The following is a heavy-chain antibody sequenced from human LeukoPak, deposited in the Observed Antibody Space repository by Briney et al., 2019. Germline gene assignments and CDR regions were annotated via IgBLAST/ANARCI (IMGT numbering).Heavy chain of an antibody. CDR2: INPSGGST. V-gene: IGHV1-46*01. CDR3: AREGVGSGYDPGYSYVAPFDY. J-gene: IGHJ4*02. CDR1: GYTFTSYY. D-gene: IGHD5-12*01. Sequence: ASVKVSCKASGYTFTSYYMHWVRQAPGQGLEWMGIINPSGGSTSYAQKFQGRVTMTRDTSSSTVYMELSSLRSEDTAVYYCAREGVGSGYDPGYSYVAPFDYWGQGTLVTVSS.